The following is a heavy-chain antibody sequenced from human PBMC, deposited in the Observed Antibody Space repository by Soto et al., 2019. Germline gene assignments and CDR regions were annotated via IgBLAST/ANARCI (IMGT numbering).Heavy chain of an antibody. CDR3: ARSGTSRCNWFDP. CDR1: GFTFSDYY. D-gene: IGHD1-1*01. CDR2: ISSSSSYT. Sequence: GGSLRLSCAASGFTFSDYYMSWIRQAPGKGLEWVSYISSSSSYTNYADSVKGRFTISRDNAKNSLYLQMNNLRAEDTAVYYCARSGTSRCNWFDPWGQGTLVTVSS. J-gene: IGHJ5*02. V-gene: IGHV3-11*06.